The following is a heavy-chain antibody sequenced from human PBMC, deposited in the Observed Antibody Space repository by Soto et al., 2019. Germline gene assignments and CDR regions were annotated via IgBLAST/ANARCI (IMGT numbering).Heavy chain of an antibody. CDR3: ARDQGIAAAGTGIYYYYGMDV. CDR1: GYTFTGYY. CDR2: INPNSGGT. V-gene: IGHV1-2*04. Sequence: ASVKVSCKASGYTFTGYYMHWVRQAPGQGLEWMGWINPNSGGTNYAQKFQGWVTMTRDTSISTAYMELSRLRSDDTAVYYCARDQGIAAAGTGIYYYYGMDVWGQGTTVTVSS. J-gene: IGHJ6*02. D-gene: IGHD6-13*01.